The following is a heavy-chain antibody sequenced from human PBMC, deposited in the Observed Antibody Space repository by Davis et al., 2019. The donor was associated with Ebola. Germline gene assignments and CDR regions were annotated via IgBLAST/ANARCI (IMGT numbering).Heavy chain of an antibody. CDR3: ARELYSSSSGLYYFDY. CDR1: GGSISDYY. D-gene: IGHD6-6*01. V-gene: IGHV4-59*12. CDR2: IYYSGST. Sequence: GSLRLSCTVSGGSISDYYWSWIRQPPGKGLEWIGYIYYSGSTNYNPSLKSRVTISVDTSKNQFSLKLSSVTAADTAVYYCARELYSSSSGLYYFDYWGQGTLVIVSS. J-gene: IGHJ4*02.